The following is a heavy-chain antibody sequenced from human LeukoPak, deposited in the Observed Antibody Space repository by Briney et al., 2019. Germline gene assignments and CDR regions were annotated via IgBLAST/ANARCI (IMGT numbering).Heavy chain of an antibody. D-gene: IGHD2-8*01. J-gene: IGHJ4*02. CDR3: ARSHYCINGLCYFYL. V-gene: IGHV4-39*01. CDR1: STSISDNIYY. CDR2: IYYSGTT. Sequence: SETLSLTCTVSSTSISDNIYYCGWIRQPPGKGLEWIATIYYSGTTYYNPSLRSRVTISEDTSKNQVSLKLTSVNAADTAVYYCARSHYCINGLCYFYLWGQGTLVTVSS.